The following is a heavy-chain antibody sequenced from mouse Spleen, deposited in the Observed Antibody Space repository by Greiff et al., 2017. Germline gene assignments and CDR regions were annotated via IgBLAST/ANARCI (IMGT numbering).Heavy chain of an antibody. CDR2: ISSGGGNT. Sequence: DVMLVESGGGLVKLGGSLKLSCAASGFTFSSYAMSWVRQTPEKRLGWVATISSGGGNTYYPDSVKGRFTISRDNAKNTLYLQMSSLKSEDTAMYYCARPFYYGNSAWFAYWGQGTLVTVSA. D-gene: IGHD2-1*01. J-gene: IGHJ3*01. CDR3: ARPFYYGNSAWFAY. CDR1: GFTFSSYA. V-gene: IGHV5-9*01.